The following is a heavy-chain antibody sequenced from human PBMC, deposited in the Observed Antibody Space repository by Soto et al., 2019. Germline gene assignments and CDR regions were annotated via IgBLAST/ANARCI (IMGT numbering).Heavy chain of an antibody. Sequence: SQTLSLTCVISGDNVSTNSVGWNWIRQSPSRDLEWLGRTYYRSNWYNDYAVSVKSRITINPDTSKNQFSLLLNSVTPEDTAVYYCARERYADYGRAAFDIWGQGTMVTVSS. J-gene: IGHJ3*02. CDR1: GDNVSTNSVG. D-gene: IGHD4-17*01. V-gene: IGHV6-1*01. CDR3: ARERYADYGRAAFDI. CDR2: TYYRSNWYN.